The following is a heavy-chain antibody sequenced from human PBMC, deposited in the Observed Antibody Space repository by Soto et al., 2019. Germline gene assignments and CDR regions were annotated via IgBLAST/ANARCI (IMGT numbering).Heavy chain of an antibody. CDR2: IYYSGST. V-gene: IGHV4-31*03. Sequence: QVQLQESGPGLVKPSQTLSLTCTVSGGSINSGGYYWSWIRQHPGKGLEWLGYIYYSGSTYSNPSLKSRLTISVDTSKNQFSLKLTSVTAADTAVYYCARATVTTVEVGYWGQGTLVTVSS. J-gene: IGHJ4*02. CDR3: ARATVTTVEVGY. CDR1: GGSINSGGYY. D-gene: IGHD4-17*01.